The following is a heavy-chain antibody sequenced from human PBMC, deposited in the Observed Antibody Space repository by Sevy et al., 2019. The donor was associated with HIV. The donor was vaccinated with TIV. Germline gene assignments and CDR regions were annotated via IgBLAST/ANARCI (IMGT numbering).Heavy chain of an antibody. D-gene: IGHD3-10*01. CDR3: ARATDSGSYLYYFDY. J-gene: IGHJ4*02. Sequence: SETLSLTCTVSGGSISSGDYYWSWIRQPPGKGLEWNGYIYYSGSTYYNPSLKSRVTISVDTSKNQFSLKLSSVTAADTAVYYCARATDSGSYLYYFDYWGQGTLVTVSS. V-gene: IGHV4-30-4*01. CDR1: GGSISSGDYY. CDR2: IYYSGST.